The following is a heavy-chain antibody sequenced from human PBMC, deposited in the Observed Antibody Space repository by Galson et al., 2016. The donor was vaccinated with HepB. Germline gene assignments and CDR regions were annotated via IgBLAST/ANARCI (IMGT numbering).Heavy chain of an antibody. D-gene: IGHD3-9*01. CDR2: ISAANDYT. J-gene: IGHJ5*02. V-gene: IGHV1-3*01. Sequence: SVKVYCKASGYSFNDHGIHWLRQAPGQRLEWMGWISAANDYTKFSQKFQGRLSITRDTPATTVYMELTSLRPEDTAVYYCARDREAYYDIMTEHNWFDPWGQGTQVSVSS. CDR3: ARDREAYYDIMTEHNWFDP. CDR1: GYSFNDHG.